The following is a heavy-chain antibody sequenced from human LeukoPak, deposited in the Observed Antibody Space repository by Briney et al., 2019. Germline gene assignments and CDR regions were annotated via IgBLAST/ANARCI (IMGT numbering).Heavy chain of an antibody. D-gene: IGHD5-24*01. CDR3: GGGRDGINF. Sequence: GGSLRLSCAVSGFTFRNYLMHWVRQAPGQGLVWVARINQDESKDYADSVRGRFTISRDNAKNMLYLHRSGLRAEDTAVCFGGGGRDGINFWGQETTVIVSS. V-gene: IGHV3-74*01. CDR2: INQDESK. J-gene: IGHJ3*01. CDR1: GFTFRNYL.